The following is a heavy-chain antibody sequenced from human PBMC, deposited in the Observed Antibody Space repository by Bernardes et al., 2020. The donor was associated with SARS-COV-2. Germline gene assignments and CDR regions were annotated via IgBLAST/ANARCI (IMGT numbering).Heavy chain of an antibody. CDR3: ARDIHYYGSGIWFDP. CDR2: IYYSGST. D-gene: IGHD3-10*01. CDR1: GGSISSYY. V-gene: IGHV4-59*01. J-gene: IGHJ5*02. Sequence: SETLSLTCTVSGGSISSYYWSWIRQPPGKGLEWIGYIYYSGSTNYNPSLKSRVTISVDTSKNQFSLKLSSVTAADTAVYYCARDIHYYGSGIWFDPWGQGTLVTVSS.